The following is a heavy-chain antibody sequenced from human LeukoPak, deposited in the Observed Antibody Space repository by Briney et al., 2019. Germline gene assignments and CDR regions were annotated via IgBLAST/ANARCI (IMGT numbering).Heavy chain of an antibody. V-gene: IGHV3-23*01. J-gene: IGHJ4*02. Sequence: GGSLSLSCAASGFSFSSYSMSWVRQAPGKGLEWVSGISGSGDTTYSADTVKGRFTISRDNSKHTLYLQMNSLRAEDTAVYYCAKASYCSGGDCYLGADYWGQGTLVTVSS. CDR2: ISGSGDTT. D-gene: IGHD2-15*01. CDR1: GFSFSSYS. CDR3: AKASYCSGGDCYLGADY.